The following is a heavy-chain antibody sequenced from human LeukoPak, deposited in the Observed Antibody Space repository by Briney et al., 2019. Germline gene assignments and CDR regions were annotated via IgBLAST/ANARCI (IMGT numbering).Heavy chain of an antibody. V-gene: IGHV3-7*01. J-gene: IGHJ3*01. CDR1: GFVFSNNW. D-gene: IGHD2-21*01. Sequence: QAGGSLRLSCAASGFVFSNNWMNWVRQTPGKGLGWVGIINQDGSNKAYADSVKGRFTITRDNARNLMYLRMNSLRVEDTAVYYCVRDPGGGAYDVWGPGTAVTVAS. CDR2: INQDGSNK. CDR3: VRDPGGGAYDV.